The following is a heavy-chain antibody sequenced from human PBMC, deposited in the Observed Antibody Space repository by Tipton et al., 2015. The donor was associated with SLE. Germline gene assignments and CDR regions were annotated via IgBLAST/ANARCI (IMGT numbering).Heavy chain of an antibody. V-gene: IGHV3-30*04. CDR3: ARDLLLFYYYMDV. J-gene: IGHJ6*03. CDR2: ISYDGSNK. D-gene: IGHD2-2*01. CDR1: GFTFSTYA. Sequence: SLRLSCAASGFTFSTYAMHWVRQAPGKGLEWVTVISYDGSNKYYADSVKGRFTISRDNSKNTLYLQMNSLRAEDTAVYYCARDLLLFYYYMDVWGKGTTVTVSS.